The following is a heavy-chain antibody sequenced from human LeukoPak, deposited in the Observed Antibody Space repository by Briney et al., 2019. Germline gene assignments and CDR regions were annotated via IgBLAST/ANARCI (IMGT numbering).Heavy chain of an antibody. Sequence: PGGSLRLSCAASGFTFSSYAMSWVRQAPGKGLEWVSAISGSGGSTYYADSVKGRFTISRDNSKNTLYLQMNSLRAEDTALYYCAKSEGRYCSGGTCPYYFDYWGQGILVTVSS. CDR2: ISGSGGST. V-gene: IGHV3-23*01. CDR1: GFTFSSYA. CDR3: AKSEGRYCSGGTCPYYFDY. J-gene: IGHJ4*02. D-gene: IGHD2-15*01.